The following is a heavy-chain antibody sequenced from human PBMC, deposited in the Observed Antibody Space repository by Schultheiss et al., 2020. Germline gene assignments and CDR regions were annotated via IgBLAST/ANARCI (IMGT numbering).Heavy chain of an antibody. D-gene: IGHD3-10*01. CDR2: ISSGGSTI. Sequence: GGSLRLSCAASGFTFSSYSMNWVRQAPGKGLEWVSYISSGGSTIYYADSVKGRFTISRDNAKNSLYLQMNSLRAEDTAVYYCARSRSRGVTLIDYWGQGTLVTVSS. V-gene: IGHV3-48*01. J-gene: IGHJ4*02. CDR3: ARSRSRGVTLIDY. CDR1: GFTFSSYS.